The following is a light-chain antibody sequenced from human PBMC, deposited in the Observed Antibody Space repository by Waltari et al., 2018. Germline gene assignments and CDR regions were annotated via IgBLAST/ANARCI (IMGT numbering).Light chain of an antibody. Sequence: DIQMTQSPSSVSASLGDTVTITCRASHGIATNLAWFQQKPGQAPKPLIYLASRLQSGIPSRFRGSGSGTYFTLTINSLQPEDSATYYCQHYNDYPWTFGQGTKVEI. V-gene: IGKV1-16*01. CDR2: LAS. J-gene: IGKJ1*01. CDR1: HGIATN. CDR3: QHYNDYPWT.